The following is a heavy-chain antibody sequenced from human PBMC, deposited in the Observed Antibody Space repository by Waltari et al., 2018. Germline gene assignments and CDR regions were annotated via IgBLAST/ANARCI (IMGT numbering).Heavy chain of an antibody. J-gene: IGHJ4*02. Sequence: HVQLQESGPGLVKPSETLSLTFSVSGDFPSNVHLTWIRQAPGKGLEWIAYLRNTGATKCTPSLESRVTVSAVTSKKQFSLRLTSVTAADTAVYYCARLPTKYYDSLGWGFFDQWGQGILVTVSS. D-gene: IGHD3-22*01. V-gene: IGHV4-59*08. CDR3: ARLPTKYYDSLGWGFFDQ. CDR1: GDFPSNVH. CDR2: LRNTGAT.